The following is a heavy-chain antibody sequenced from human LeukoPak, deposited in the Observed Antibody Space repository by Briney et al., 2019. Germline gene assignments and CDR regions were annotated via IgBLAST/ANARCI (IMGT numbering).Heavy chain of an antibody. CDR1: GFTFDDYA. J-gene: IGHJ3*02. CDR3: AKDGAHYDIFINAFDI. CDR2: ISWNSGSI. V-gene: IGHV3-9*01. D-gene: IGHD3-9*01. Sequence: GGSLRLSCAASGFTFDDYAMHWVRQAPGKGLEWVSGISWNSGSIGYADSVKGRFTISRDNAKNSLYLQMNSLRAEDTALYYCAKDGAHYDIFINAFDIWGQGTMVTVSS.